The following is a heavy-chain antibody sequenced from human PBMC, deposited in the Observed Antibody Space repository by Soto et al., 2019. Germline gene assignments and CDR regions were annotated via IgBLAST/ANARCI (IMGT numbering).Heavy chain of an antibody. D-gene: IGHD3-10*01. CDR3: ARSVTP. V-gene: IGHV4-61*08. Sequence: PSETLSLTCTVSGASVSSGGYYWSWIRQPPGKGLELIGYIYYSGSTNYNPSLKSRVTISVDTSKNQFSLKLSSVTAADTAVYYCARSVTPWGQGTLVTVSS. CDR2: IYYSGST. J-gene: IGHJ5*02. CDR1: GASVSSGGYY.